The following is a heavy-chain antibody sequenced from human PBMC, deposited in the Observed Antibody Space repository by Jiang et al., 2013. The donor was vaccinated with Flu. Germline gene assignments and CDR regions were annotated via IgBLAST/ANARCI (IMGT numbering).Heavy chain of an antibody. D-gene: IGHD6-19*01. CDR3: ARPVAVAGKSYYFDY. CDR1: GYSFTSYW. V-gene: IGHV5-51*03. Sequence: GAEVKKPGESLKISCKGSGYSFTSYWIGWVRQMPGKGLEWMGIIYPGDSDTRYSPSFQGQVTISADKSISTAYLQWSSLKASDTAMYYCARPVAVAGKSYYFDYWGQGTLVTVSS. J-gene: IGHJ4*02. CDR2: IYPGDSDT.